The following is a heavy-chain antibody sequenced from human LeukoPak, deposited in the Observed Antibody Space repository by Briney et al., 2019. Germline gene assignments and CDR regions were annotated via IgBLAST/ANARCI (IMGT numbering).Heavy chain of an antibody. CDR3: ARGIVVVIT. V-gene: IGHV3-30*02. D-gene: IGHD3-22*01. J-gene: IGHJ5*02. CDR2: IRYDGSNK. Sequence: PGGSLRLSCAASGFTFSSYGMHWVRQAPGKGLEWVAFIRYDGSNKYYADSVKGRFTISRDNSKNTLYLHVNSLRPEDTAVYYCARGIVVVITWGQGTLVTVSS. CDR1: GFTFSSYG.